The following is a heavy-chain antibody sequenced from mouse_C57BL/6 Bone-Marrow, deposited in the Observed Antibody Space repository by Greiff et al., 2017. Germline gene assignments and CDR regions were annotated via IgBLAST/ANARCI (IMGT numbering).Heavy chain of an antibody. J-gene: IGHJ2*01. CDR2: IRNKANGYTT. V-gene: IGHV7-3*01. CDR3: ARQGTVVDY. CDR1: GFTFTDYY. Sequence: EVKLVESGGGLVQPGGSLSLSCAASGFTFTDYYMSWVRQPPGKALEWLGFIRNKANGYTTEYSASVKGRFTISRDNSQSILYLQMNALRAEDTAMYYCARQGTVVDYWGQGTTLTVSS. D-gene: IGHD1-1*01.